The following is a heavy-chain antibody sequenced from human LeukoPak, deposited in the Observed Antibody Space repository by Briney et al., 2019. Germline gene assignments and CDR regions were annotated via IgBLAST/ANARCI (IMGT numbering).Heavy chain of an antibody. D-gene: IGHD2/OR15-2a*01. V-gene: IGHV3-53*01. Sequence: PGGSLRLSCAASGFNVSTNYMSWVRQAPGKGLEWVSVIYSGGGTYYADSVKGRFTISRDNSKNTLYLQMNGLRAEDTAVYYCARAQGTYYYLSVWGQGTLVTVSS. CDR3: ARAQGTYYYLSV. CDR1: GFNVSTNY. J-gene: IGHJ4*02. CDR2: IYSGGGT.